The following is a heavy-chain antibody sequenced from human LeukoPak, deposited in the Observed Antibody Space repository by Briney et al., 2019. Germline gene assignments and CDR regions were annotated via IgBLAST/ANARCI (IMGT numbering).Heavy chain of an antibody. J-gene: IGHJ4*02. Sequence: PSEALSLTCTVSGGSISSYYWSWIRQPAGKGLEWIGRIYTSGGTNYNPSLKSRVTMSVDTSKNQFSLKLSSVTAADTAVYYCARSSGYSYGYYLDYWGQGTLVTVSS. V-gene: IGHV4-4*07. CDR3: ARSSGYSYGYYLDY. CDR2: IYTSGGT. CDR1: GGSISSYY. D-gene: IGHD5-18*01.